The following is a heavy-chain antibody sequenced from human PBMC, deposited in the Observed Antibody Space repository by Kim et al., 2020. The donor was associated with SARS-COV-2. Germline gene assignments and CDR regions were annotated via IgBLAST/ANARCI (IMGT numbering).Heavy chain of an antibody. V-gene: IGHV3-23*01. Sequence: GGSLRLSCAASGFIFSNYAMNWVRQTPGKGLEWVSGITDRGGSTFYSDSVKGRFTISRDNSKNTFYLQMSSLRAEDTAVYFCAKDDGRGYYYGMDVWGLGTTVTVSS. J-gene: IGHJ6*02. D-gene: IGHD3-16*01. CDR2: ITDRGGST. CDR3: AKDDGRGYYYGMDV. CDR1: GFIFSNYA.